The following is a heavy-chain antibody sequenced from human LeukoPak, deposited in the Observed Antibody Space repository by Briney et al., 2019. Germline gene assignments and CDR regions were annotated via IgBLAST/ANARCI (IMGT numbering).Heavy chain of an antibody. CDR1: GFTVSSNY. J-gene: IGHJ4*02. CDR3: ARDLSGLPRY. V-gene: IGHV3-53*01. CDR2: IYSGGYT. Sequence: GGSLRLSCAASGFTVSSNYMSWVRQAPGKGLEWVSVIYSGGYTYYADSVKGRFTTSRDNSKNTLYLQMNSLRAEDTAVYYCARDLSGLPRYWGQGTLVTVSS. D-gene: IGHD1-26*01.